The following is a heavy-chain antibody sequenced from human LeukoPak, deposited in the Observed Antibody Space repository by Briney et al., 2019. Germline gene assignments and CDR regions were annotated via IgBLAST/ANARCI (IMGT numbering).Heavy chain of an antibody. V-gene: IGHV4-34*01. CDR1: DGSFSGSY. Sequence: ASETLSLTCAVYDGSFSGSYCTWIRQPPGKGLEWIGEINHSGSANYNPSLKSRVTILLDTSKNQFSLNLSSVTAADTAVYYCARRPRGVIIKTWFDSWGQGTLVTVSS. CDR3: ARRPRGVIIKTWFDS. D-gene: IGHD3-10*01. CDR2: INHSGSA. J-gene: IGHJ5*01.